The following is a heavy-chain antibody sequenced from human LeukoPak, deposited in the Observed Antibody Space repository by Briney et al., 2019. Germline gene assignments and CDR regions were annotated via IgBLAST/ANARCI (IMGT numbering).Heavy chain of an antibody. V-gene: IGHV5-51*01. CDR3: ARQTAMGRSGDY. CDR1: GYSFTSYC. Sequence: GESLKISCKASGYSFTSYCIGWVRQMPGKGLEWMGIIDPSDSETRYTPSFQGQVTISVDKSLTTADLQWNRLKASDTAIYYCARQTAMGRSGDYWGQGTLATVSS. CDR2: IDPSDSET. J-gene: IGHJ4*02. D-gene: IGHD5-18*01.